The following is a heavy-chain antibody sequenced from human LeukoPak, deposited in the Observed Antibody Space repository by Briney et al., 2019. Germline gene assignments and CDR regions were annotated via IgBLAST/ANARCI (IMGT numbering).Heavy chain of an antibody. V-gene: IGHV5-51*01. D-gene: IGHD4-23*01. CDR2: ISPGDSDT. J-gene: IGHJ4*02. CDR3: AKSLPSVITPTSPDY. Sequence: GESLKISCQGSGNGFTNYWIGWVRQMPGKGLEWMGIISPGDSDTRYSPSFQGQVTISADKSINTAYLQWSSLKASDTAMYYCAKSLPSVITPTSPDYWGQGTLVTVSS. CDR1: GNGFTNYW.